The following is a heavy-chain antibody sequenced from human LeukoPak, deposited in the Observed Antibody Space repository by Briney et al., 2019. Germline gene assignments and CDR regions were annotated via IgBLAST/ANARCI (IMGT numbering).Heavy chain of an antibody. Sequence: SQTLSLTCTVSGGSISSGSYYWSWIRQPAGKGLEWIGRIYTSGSTNYNPSLKSRVTISVDTSKNQFSLKPSSVTAADTAVYYCARDRPLSGSYYGFDYWGQGTLVTVSS. CDR2: IYTSGST. V-gene: IGHV4-61*02. D-gene: IGHD1-26*01. J-gene: IGHJ4*02. CDR1: GGSISSGSYY. CDR3: ARDRPLSGSYYGFDY.